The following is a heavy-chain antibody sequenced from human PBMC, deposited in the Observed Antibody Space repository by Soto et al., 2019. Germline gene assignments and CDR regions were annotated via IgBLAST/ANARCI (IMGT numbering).Heavy chain of an antibody. J-gene: IGHJ6*02. V-gene: IGHV3-15*07. CDR3: TTEDASGYSSSPWSFYYYGMDV. D-gene: IGHD6-13*01. CDR2: IKSKTDGGTT. CDR1: GFTFSNAW. Sequence: GGSLRLSCAASGFTFSNAWMNWVRQAPGKGLEWVGRIKSKTDGGTTDYAAPVKGRFTISRDDSKNTLYLQMNSLKTEDTAVYYCTTEDASGYSSSPWSFYYYGMDVWGQGTTVTVSS.